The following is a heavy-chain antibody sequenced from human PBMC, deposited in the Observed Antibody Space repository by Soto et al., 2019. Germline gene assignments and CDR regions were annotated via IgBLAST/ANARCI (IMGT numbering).Heavy chain of an antibody. D-gene: IGHD3-22*01. CDR1: GFTFSTYA. Sequence: EVHLVESGGGLVQPGGSMRLSCASSGFTFSTYAMNWVRQAPGKGLEWLAYISPSNKIYYADSAKGRFTISRDNAKNSLYLQMNGLTVEDTAVYHCTRERDYYDGNGHWRDSDFAYWGQGTLVTVSS. CDR3: TRERDYYDGNGHWRDSDFAY. CDR2: ISPSNKI. V-gene: IGHV3-48*01. J-gene: IGHJ4*02.